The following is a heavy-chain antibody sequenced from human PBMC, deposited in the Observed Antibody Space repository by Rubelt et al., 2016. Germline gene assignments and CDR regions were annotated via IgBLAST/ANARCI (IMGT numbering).Heavy chain of an antibody. Sequence: EVQLLESGGGLVEPGGSLRLSCAVSGFTFSTYAMTWVRQAPGKGLEWVSAISSSGARTKYADSVKGRFTISRDNSKNTVYLQMNRLRAEDTAVYYCAKVGVAGEGDFWYFDLWGRGTLVTVSS. V-gene: IGHV3-23*01. CDR3: AKVGVAGEGDFWYFDL. J-gene: IGHJ2*01. CDR1: GFTFSTYA. D-gene: IGHD6-19*01. CDR2: ISSSGART.